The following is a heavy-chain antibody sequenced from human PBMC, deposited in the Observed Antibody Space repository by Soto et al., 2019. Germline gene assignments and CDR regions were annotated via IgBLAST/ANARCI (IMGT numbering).Heavy chain of an antibody. CDR3: ARDYWASSAAFDI. CDR2: IYYSGST. CDR1: GGSVSSGSYY. D-gene: IGHD2-15*01. V-gene: IGHV4-61*01. Sequence: LSLTCTVSGGSVSSGSYYWSWIRQPPGKGLEWIGYIYYSGSTKYNPSLKGRVTVSLDTSKNQFSLKLSSVTAADTAMYYCARDYWASSAAFDIWGQGTMVTVSS. J-gene: IGHJ3*02.